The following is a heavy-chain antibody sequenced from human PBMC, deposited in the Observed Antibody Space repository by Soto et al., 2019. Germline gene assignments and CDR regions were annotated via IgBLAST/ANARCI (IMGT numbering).Heavy chain of an antibody. CDR3: VRDSRTLGWFFAL. Sequence: EVQLVESGGGLVQPGGSLKLSCAASGFTFSDSAMHWVRQASGEGLEWLGRIRSKGNNYATEYGASLKGRFTISRDDSKKTTYLQMSTLNTEDTAVYYCVRDSRTLGWFFALWGSGTLVTVSS. CDR1: GFTFSDSA. J-gene: IGHJ2*01. D-gene: IGHD2-21*01. V-gene: IGHV3-73*02. CDR2: IRSKGNNYAT.